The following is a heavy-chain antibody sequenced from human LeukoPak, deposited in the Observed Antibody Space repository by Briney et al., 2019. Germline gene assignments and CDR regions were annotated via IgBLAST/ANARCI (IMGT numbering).Heavy chain of an antibody. J-gene: IGHJ4*02. CDR1: GGSISSYY. CDR3: ARRGSGWSQLDY. V-gene: IGHV4-59*08. Sequence: SETLSLTCTVSGGSISSYYWSWIRQPPGKGLEWIGYIYYSGRTNYNPSLKSRLTISVDTSKNQFSLKLSSVTAADTTVYYCARRGSGWSQLDYWGQGTLVTVSS. D-gene: IGHD6-13*01. CDR2: IYYSGRT.